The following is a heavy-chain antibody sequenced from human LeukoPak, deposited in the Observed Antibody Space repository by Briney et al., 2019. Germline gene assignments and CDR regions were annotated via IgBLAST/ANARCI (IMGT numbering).Heavy chain of an antibody. Sequence: PGGSLRLSCAASGFTFSDYYMSWIRRAPGKGLEWVSYISSSGSTIYYADSVKGRFTISRDNAKNSLYLQMNSLRAEDTAVYYCARSRTISSGSTFDYWGQGTLVTVSS. CDR2: ISSSGSTI. D-gene: IGHD6-19*01. CDR3: ARSRTISSGSTFDY. V-gene: IGHV3-11*01. J-gene: IGHJ4*02. CDR1: GFTFSDYY.